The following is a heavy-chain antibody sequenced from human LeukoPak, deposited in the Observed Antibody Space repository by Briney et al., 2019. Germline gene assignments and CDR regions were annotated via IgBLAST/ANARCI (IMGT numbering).Heavy chain of an antibody. CDR2: INPNSGGT. D-gene: IGHD3-3*01. J-gene: IGHJ4*02. V-gene: IGHV1-2*02. CDR1: GYTFTGYY. Sequence: ASVKVSCKASGYTFTGYYMHWVRQAPGQGLEWMGWINPNSGGTNYAQKFQGRVTMTRDTSISTAYMELSRLRSEDTAVYYCARDYYDFWSGYSDYWGQGTLVTVSS. CDR3: ARDYYDFWSGYSDY.